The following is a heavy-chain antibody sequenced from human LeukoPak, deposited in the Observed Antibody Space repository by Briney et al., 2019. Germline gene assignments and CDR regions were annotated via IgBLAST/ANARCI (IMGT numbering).Heavy chain of an antibody. CDR2: MNPNSGNT. CDR1: GYTFTSYD. D-gene: IGHD3-10*01. Sequence: ASVKVSCKASGYTFTSYDINWVRQATGQGLEWMGWMNPNSGNTGYAQKFQGRVTMTRNTSISTAYMELSSLRSEDTAVYYCARTRAMVRGKLGASYSSGMDVWGQGPRVT. V-gene: IGHV1-8*01. J-gene: IGHJ6*02. CDR3: ARTRAMVRGKLGASYSSGMDV.